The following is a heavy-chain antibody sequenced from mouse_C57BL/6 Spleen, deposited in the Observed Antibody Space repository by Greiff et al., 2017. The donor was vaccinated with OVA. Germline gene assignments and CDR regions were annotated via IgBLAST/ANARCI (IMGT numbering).Heavy chain of an antibody. J-gene: IGHJ2*01. V-gene: IGHV14-4*01. Sequence: VQLQQSGAELVRPGASVKLSCTASGFNIKDDYMHWVKQRPEQGLEWIGWLDPENGDTEYASKFQGKATITADTSSNTAYLQLSSLTSEDTAVYYCTTYYGSDYWGQGTTLTVSS. CDR3: TTYYGSDY. CDR1: GFNIKDDY. CDR2: LDPENGDT. D-gene: IGHD1-1*01.